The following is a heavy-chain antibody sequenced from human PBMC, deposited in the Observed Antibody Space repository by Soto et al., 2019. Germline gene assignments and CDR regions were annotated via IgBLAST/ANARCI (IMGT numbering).Heavy chain of an antibody. CDR2: IWYDGSNK. D-gene: IGHD3-10*01. J-gene: IGHJ4*02. Sequence: QVQVVESGGGVVQPGRSLRLSCAASGFTFSSYDMHWVRQAPGKGLEWVAVIWYDGSNKYYADSVKGRFTISRDNYKNTLYLQKNSLSVEATAVYYCGRQYYGSGCYYYYFDYWGQGPLVTVSS. V-gene: IGHV3-33*01. CDR3: GRQYYGSGCYYYYFDY. CDR1: GFTFSSYD.